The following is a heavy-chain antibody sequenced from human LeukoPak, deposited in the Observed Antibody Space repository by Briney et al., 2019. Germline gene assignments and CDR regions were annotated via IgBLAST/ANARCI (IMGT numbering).Heavy chain of an antibody. V-gene: IGHV3-30*02. CDR2: IRYDGSNK. Sequence: PGGSLRLSCAASGFTFSSYGMHWVRQAPGKGLEWVAFIRYDGSNKYYADSVKGRFTISRDNSKNTLYLQMNSLRAEDTAVYYCARAYDFWSGYYHYYYMDVWGKGTTVTVSS. J-gene: IGHJ6*03. D-gene: IGHD3-3*01. CDR3: ARAYDFWSGYYHYYYMDV. CDR1: GFTFSSYG.